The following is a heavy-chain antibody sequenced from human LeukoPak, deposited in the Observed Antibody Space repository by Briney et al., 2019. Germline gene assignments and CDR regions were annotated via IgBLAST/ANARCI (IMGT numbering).Heavy chain of an antibody. CDR3: ARASSGWYLN. Sequence: SETLSLTCTVSGGSISSYYWSWIRQPPGKGLEWIGEINHSGSTNYNPSLKSRVTISVDTSKNQFSLKLSSVTAADTAVYYCARASSGWYLNWGQGTLVTVSS. D-gene: IGHD6-19*01. CDR1: GGSISSYY. CDR2: INHSGST. J-gene: IGHJ4*02. V-gene: IGHV4-34*01.